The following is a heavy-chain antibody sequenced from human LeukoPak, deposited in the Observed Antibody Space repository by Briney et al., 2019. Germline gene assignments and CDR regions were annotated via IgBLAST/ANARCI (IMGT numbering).Heavy chain of an antibody. CDR2: VNTDGRST. D-gene: IGHD1-26*01. V-gene: IGHV3-74*01. CDR1: GFTFISYW. CDR3: AREGRIMGATIDY. Sequence: PGGSLRLSFAASGFTFISYWMHWVRQAPGRGLVWVSRVNTDGRSTSYADYVKGRFTISRDNAKNPLYLQMDSLRAEDTAVYYCAREGRIMGATIDYWGQGALVTVSS. J-gene: IGHJ4*02.